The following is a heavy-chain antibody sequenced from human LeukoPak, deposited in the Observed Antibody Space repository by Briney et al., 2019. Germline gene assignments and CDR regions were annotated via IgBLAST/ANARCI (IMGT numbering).Heavy chain of an antibody. V-gene: IGHV3-7*01. CDR3: ARLKRNGYYDSSGYYYFDY. CDR1: GFTFSSYA. J-gene: IGHJ4*02. CDR2: IKQDGSEK. D-gene: IGHD3-22*01. Sequence: GGSLRLSCAASGFTFSSYAMHWVRQAPGKGLEWVANIKQDGSEKYYVDSVKGRFTISRDNAKNSLYLQMNSLRAEDTAVYYCARLKRNGYYDSSGYYYFDYWGQGTLVTVSS.